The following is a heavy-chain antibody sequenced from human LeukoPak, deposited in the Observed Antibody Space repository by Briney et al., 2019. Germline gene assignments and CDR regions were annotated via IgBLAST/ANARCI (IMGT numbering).Heavy chain of an antibody. D-gene: IGHD3-10*01. CDR3: AGSYGYFDY. Sequence: GGSLRLSCAASGFTFSSYSVNWVRQAPGEGLEWVSYISASSSTIYYADSVKGRFTISRDNAKNSLFLQMNSLKDEDTAVYYCAGSYGYFDYWGQGTLVTVSS. CDR1: GFTFSSYS. CDR2: ISASSSTI. V-gene: IGHV3-48*02. J-gene: IGHJ4*02.